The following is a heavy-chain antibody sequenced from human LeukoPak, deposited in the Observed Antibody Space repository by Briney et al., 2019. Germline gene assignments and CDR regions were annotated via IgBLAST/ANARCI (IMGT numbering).Heavy chain of an antibody. V-gene: IGHV1-69*05. CDR3: VRGATAGYYYYYMDV. CDR2: IIPIFGTA. J-gene: IGHJ6*03. Sequence: SVKVSCKASGGTFSSYAISWVRQAPGQGLEWMGGIIPIFGTANYAQKFQGRVTITTDESTSTAYMELSSLRSEDTAVYYCVRGATAGYYYYYMDVWGKGTTVTVSS. D-gene: IGHD5-24*01. CDR1: GGTFSSYA.